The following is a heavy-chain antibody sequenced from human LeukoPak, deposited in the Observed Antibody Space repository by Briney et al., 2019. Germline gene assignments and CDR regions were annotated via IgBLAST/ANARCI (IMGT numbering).Heavy chain of an antibody. CDR2: INPNSGGT. J-gene: IGHJ6*03. CDR3: ARDGGQPTYYYYYYMDV. Sequence: ASVKVSCKASGYTFTGYYMHWVRQAPGQGLEWMGWINPNSGGTNYAQKFQGRVTMTRDTSISTAYMELSRLRSDDTAVYYCARDGGQPTYYYYYYMDVWGKGTTVTISS. V-gene: IGHV1-2*02. D-gene: IGHD3-16*01. CDR1: GYTFTGYY.